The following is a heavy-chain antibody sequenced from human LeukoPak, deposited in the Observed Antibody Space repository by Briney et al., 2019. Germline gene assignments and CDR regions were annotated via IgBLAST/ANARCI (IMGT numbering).Heavy chain of an antibody. CDR2: IKQDGSEK. CDR3: ARDVGGRGWFDP. CDR1: GFTFSSYW. Sequence: TGGSLRLSCAASGFTFSSYWMSWVRQAPGKGLEWVANIKQDGSEKYHADSVKGRFTISRDNAKNSLYLQMNSLRAEDTAVYSCARDVGGRGWFDPWGQGTLVTVSS. J-gene: IGHJ5*02. D-gene: IGHD3-16*01. V-gene: IGHV3-7*01.